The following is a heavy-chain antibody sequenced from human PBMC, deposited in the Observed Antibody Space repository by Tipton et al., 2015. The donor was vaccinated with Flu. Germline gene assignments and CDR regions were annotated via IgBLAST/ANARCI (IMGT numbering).Heavy chain of an antibody. CDR3: ARRDFSNYVSEPKNWLDP. D-gene: IGHD4-11*01. J-gene: IGHJ5*02. V-gene: IGHV4-38-2*01. CDR1: GDSISSRYY. Sequence: LRLSCAVSGDSISSRYYWAWIRQPPGRGLEWIGNINPNGNAYHNPSLKSRVTISVDRSKNRFSLKVSSVTAADTAVYYCARRDFSNYVSEPKNWLDPWGQGTLVTVSS. CDR2: INPNGNA.